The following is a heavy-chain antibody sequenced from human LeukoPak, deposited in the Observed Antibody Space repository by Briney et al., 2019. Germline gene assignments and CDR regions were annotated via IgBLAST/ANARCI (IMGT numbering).Heavy chain of an antibody. CDR1: GYTFTSYG. V-gene: IGHV1-18*01. D-gene: IGHD6-13*01. CDR3: AREPYSSSWDPLDY. J-gene: IGHJ4*02. Sequence: ASVKVSCKASGYTFTSYGISWVRQAPGQGLEWMGWIGAYNGNTNYAQKLLGRVTMTTDTSTSTAYMELRSLRSDDTAVYYCAREPYSSSWDPLDYWGQGTLVTVSS. CDR2: IGAYNGNT.